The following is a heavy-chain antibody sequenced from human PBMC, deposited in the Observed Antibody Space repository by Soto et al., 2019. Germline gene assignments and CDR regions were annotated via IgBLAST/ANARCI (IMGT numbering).Heavy chain of an antibody. J-gene: IGHJ6*02. D-gene: IGHD3-10*01. Sequence: PSETLSLTCTVSGGSISSSSYYWGWIRQPPGKGLEWIGSIYYSGSTYYNPSLKSRVTISVDTSKNQFSLKLSSVTAADTAVYYCARHILHYYYGSGIDYYGMDVWGQGTTVTVSS. CDR1: GGSISSSSYY. V-gene: IGHV4-39*01. CDR2: IYYSGST. CDR3: ARHILHYYYGSGIDYYGMDV.